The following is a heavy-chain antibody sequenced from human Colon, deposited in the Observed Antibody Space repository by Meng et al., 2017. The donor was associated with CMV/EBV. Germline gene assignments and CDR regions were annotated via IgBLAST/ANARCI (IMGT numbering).Heavy chain of an antibody. Sequence: SLKISCAASGFIFSASTMHWVRQTPGKVLEWVSFIHINGGDKQYADAVRGRFTITRDNSKNTLYLQMSSLRADDTAVYYWADDFWMERGYWGPGTVVTVSS. J-gene: IGHJ4*02. D-gene: IGHD3-3*01. CDR1: GFIFSAST. CDR2: IHINGGDK. CDR3: ADDFWMERGY. V-gene: IGHV3-30*02.